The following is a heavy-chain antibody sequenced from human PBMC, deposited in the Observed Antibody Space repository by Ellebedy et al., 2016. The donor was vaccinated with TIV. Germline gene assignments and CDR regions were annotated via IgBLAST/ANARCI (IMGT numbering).Heavy chain of an antibody. V-gene: IGHV4-34*01. J-gene: IGHJ4*02. CDR1: GGSFSGYY. CDR2: INHSGST. D-gene: IGHD3-22*01. CDR3: AGDNYYDSSGYGY. Sequence: SETLSLXXAVYGGSFSGYYWSWIRQPPGKGLEWIGEINHSGSTNYNPSLKSRVTISVDTSKNQFSLKLSSVTAADTAVYYCAGDNYYDSSGYGYWGQGTLVTVSS.